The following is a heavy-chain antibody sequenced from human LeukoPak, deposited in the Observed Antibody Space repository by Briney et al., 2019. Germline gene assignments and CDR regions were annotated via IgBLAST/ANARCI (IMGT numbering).Heavy chain of an antibody. CDR3: ARETYYYDSSGYLSIGAFDI. CDR2: IYHSGST. D-gene: IGHD3-22*01. V-gene: IGHV4-38-2*02. Sequence: SETLSLTCAVSGYSISSGYYWGWIRQPPGKGLEWIGSIYHSGSTYYNPSLKSRVTISVDTSKNQFSLKLSPVTAADTAVYYCARETYYYDSSGYLSIGAFDIWGQGTMVTVSS. J-gene: IGHJ3*02. CDR1: GYSISSGYY.